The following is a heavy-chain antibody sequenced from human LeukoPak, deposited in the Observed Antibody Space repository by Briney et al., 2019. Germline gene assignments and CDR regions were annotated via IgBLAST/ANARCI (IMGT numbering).Heavy chain of an antibody. D-gene: IGHD1-26*01. V-gene: IGHV4-34*01. J-gene: IGHJ4*02. Sequence: SETLSLTCAVYGGSFSGYYWSWIRQPPGKGLEWIGEINHSGSTNYNPSLKSRVTISVDTSKNQFSLKLSSVTAADTAVYYCAREVSGGMDYWGQGTLVTVSS. CDR1: GGSFSGYY. CDR3: AREVSGGMDY. CDR2: INHSGST.